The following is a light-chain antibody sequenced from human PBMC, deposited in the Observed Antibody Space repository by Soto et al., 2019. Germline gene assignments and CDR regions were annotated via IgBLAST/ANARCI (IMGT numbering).Light chain of an antibody. CDR2: GAS. J-gene: IGKJ5*01. V-gene: IGKV3-20*01. CDR1: QSVSSSY. Sequence: EIVLTQSPGTLSLSPGERATLSCRASQSVSSSYLAWYQRKPGQAPRLLIYGASTRATGIPDRFSGSGSGTDFTLTISRLEPEDFAVYYCQQYGTSPITFGQGTRLEIK. CDR3: QQYGTSPIT.